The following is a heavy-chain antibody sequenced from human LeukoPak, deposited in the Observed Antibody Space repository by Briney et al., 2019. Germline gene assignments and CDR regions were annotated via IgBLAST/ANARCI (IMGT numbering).Heavy chain of an antibody. CDR2: ISAYNGNT. CDR3: ARDVEPYYYDSSGYSPFDY. V-gene: IGHV1-18*01. Sequence: ASVKVFCKASGYTFTSYGISWVRQAPGQGLEGMGWISAYNGNTNYAQKLQGRVTMTTDTSTSTAYMELRSLRSDDTAVYYCARDVEPYYYDSSGYSPFDYWGQGTLVTVSS. D-gene: IGHD3-22*01. J-gene: IGHJ4*02. CDR1: GYTFTSYG.